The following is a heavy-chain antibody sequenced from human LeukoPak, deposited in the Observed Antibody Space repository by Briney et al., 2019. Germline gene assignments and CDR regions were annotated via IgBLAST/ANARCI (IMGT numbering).Heavy chain of an antibody. CDR1: GFTFSDYY. V-gene: IGHV3-11*04. CDR3: ARDGAPDIVVVPAAVYWYFDL. Sequence: KAGGSLRLSCAASGFTFSDYYMSWIRQAPGKGLEWVSYISSSGSTIYYADSVKGRFTISRDNAKNSLYLQMNSLRAEDTAVYYCARDGAPDIVVVPAAVYWYFDLWGRGTLVTVSS. CDR2: ISSSGSTI. D-gene: IGHD2-2*01. J-gene: IGHJ2*01.